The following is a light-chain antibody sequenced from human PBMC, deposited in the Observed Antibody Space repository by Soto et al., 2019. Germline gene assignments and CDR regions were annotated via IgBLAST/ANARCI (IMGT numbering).Light chain of an antibody. Sequence: EIVLTQSRSTLSFSPWERSTLSCRASQSVSSYLAWYQQKPGQAPRLLIYDASNRATGIPARFSGSGSGTDFTLTISSLEPEDFAVYYCQQRSNWPTFGPGTKVDIK. V-gene: IGKV3-11*01. CDR1: QSVSSY. CDR2: DAS. CDR3: QQRSNWPT. J-gene: IGKJ3*01.